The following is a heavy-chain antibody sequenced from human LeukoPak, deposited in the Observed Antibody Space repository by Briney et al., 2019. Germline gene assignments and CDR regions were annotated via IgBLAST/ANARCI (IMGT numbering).Heavy chain of an antibody. CDR3: AGGYKTLAY. J-gene: IGHJ4*02. V-gene: IGHV4-59*01. D-gene: IGHD5-24*01. Sequence: KPSETLSLTCTVSGGSIRSSYWSWIRQPPGKELEWIGYVYNNGDTTYNPSLKSRVTISQDTSKNQFSLKLTSVTAADTAIYYCAGGYKTLAYWGRGTLVTVSS. CDR1: GGSIRSSY. CDR2: VYNNGDT.